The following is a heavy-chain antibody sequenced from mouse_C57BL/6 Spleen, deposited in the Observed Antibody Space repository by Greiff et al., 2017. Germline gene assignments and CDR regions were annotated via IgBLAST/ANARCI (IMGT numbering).Heavy chain of an antibody. CDR2: IYPGGGYT. CDR1: GYTFTNYW. Sequence: QVHVKQSGAELVRPGTSVKMSCKASGYTFTNYWIGWAKQRPGHGLEWIGDIYPGGGYTNYNEKFKGKATLTADKSSSTAYMQFSSLTSEDSAIYYCARGGYDEEFDYWGQGTTLTVSS. J-gene: IGHJ2*01. D-gene: IGHD2-2*01. V-gene: IGHV1-63*01. CDR3: ARGGYDEEFDY.